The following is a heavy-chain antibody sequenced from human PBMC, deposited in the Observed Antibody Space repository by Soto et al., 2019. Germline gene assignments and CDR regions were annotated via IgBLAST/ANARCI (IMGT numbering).Heavy chain of an antibody. Sequence: GSLRLSCADSGFTFNNYWMTWVRQAPGRGLEWVANINPDGSGKYYVDSVKGRFTISRDNAKNSLYLQMNSLRAEDTAVYYCATPGIVVEPPANGVFDYWGQGALVTVSS. CDR2: INPDGSGK. D-gene: IGHD2-2*01. CDR1: GFTFNNYW. CDR3: ATPGIVVEPPANGVFDY. J-gene: IGHJ4*02. V-gene: IGHV3-7*03.